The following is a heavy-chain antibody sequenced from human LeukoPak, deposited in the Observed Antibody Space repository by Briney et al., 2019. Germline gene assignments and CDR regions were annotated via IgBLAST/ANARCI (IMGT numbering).Heavy chain of an antibody. CDR2: MNPNSGNT. CDR1: GYIFTSYD. J-gene: IGHJ5*02. CDR3: ARGITLIRGLIITWFDP. D-gene: IGHD3-10*01. Sequence: ASVKVSCKSSGYIFTSYDIYWVRQATGQGLEWTGWMNPNSGNTGYAQKFQGRVTMTTNTTISTAYMELSSLRSEDTAVYYCARGITLIRGLIITWFDPWGPGTLVAVSS. V-gene: IGHV1-8*01.